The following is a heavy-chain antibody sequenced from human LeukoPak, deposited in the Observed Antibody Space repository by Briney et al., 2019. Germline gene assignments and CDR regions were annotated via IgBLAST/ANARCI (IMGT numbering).Heavy chain of an antibody. Sequence: ASVKVSCKASGYTFTSYGISWVRQAPAQGLEWMGWISAYNGNTNYAQKLQGRVTMTTDTSTSTAYMELRSLRSDDTAVYYCARAMRIQLREDYWGQGTLVTVSS. V-gene: IGHV1-18*04. D-gene: IGHD5-18*01. CDR1: GYTFTSYG. J-gene: IGHJ4*02. CDR2: ISAYNGNT. CDR3: ARAMRIQLREDY.